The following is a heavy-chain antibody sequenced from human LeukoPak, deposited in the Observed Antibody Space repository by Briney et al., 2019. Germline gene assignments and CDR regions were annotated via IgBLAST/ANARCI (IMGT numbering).Heavy chain of an antibody. CDR1: GGSFSGCY. CDR3: ARQNYYDSSGHNWFDP. CDR2: INHSGST. J-gene: IGHJ5*02. Sequence: SETLSLTCAVYGGSFSGCYWSWIRQPPGKGLEWIGEINHSGSTNYNPSLKSRVTISVDTSKNQFSLKLSSVTAADTAVYYCARQNYYDSSGHNWFDPWGQGTLVTVSS. V-gene: IGHV4-34*01. D-gene: IGHD3-22*01.